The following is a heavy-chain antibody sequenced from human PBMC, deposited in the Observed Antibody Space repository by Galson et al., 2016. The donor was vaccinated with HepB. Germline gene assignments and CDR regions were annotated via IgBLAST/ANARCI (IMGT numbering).Heavy chain of an antibody. CDR2: IGASGSYL. CDR3: ARDLPDGTYGYYFDY. CDR1: GFTFRSYS. J-gene: IGHJ4*02. Sequence: SLRLSCAAPGFTFRSYSMNWVRQAPGKGLEWVSSIGASGSYLYYADSVKGRFTISRDNAKDSLYLQMNSLRAEDTAIYYCARDLPDGTYGYYFDYWGQGSLVTVSS. D-gene: IGHD1-26*01. V-gene: IGHV3-21*01.